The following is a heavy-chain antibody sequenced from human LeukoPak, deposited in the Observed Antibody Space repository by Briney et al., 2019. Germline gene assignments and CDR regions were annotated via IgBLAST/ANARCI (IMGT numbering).Heavy chain of an antibody. J-gene: IGHJ3*02. D-gene: IGHD2-15*01. CDR3: ARDRACSGGSCYSFAFDI. Sequence: GGSLRLSCAASGFTVSSNYMSWVRQAPGKGLEWVSVIYSGGSTYYADSVKGRFTISRDNSKNTLYLQMNSLRAEDTAVYYCARDRACSGGSCYSFAFDIWGQGTMVTVSP. CDR1: GFTVSSNY. V-gene: IGHV3-53*01. CDR2: IYSGGST.